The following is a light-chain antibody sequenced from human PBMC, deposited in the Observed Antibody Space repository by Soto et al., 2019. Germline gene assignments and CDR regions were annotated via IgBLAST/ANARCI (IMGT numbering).Light chain of an antibody. V-gene: IGKV3-20*01. J-gene: IGKJ2*01. CDR1: QSVSSSY. Sequence: EIVLTQSPGTLSLSPGERVTLSCRASQSVSSSYLAWYQQKPGQAPRLLIADASSRATGIPDRFSGSGSGTDFTITISRLEPEDSAVYYCQQFGNSLPYTFGQGTKLEIK. CDR2: DAS. CDR3: QQFGNSLPYT.